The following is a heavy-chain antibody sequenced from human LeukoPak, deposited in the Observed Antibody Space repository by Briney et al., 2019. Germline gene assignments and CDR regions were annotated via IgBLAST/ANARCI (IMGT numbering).Heavy chain of an antibody. V-gene: IGHV4-39*01. J-gene: IGHJ3*02. Sequence: PSETLSLTCTVSGGSISSSSYYWGWIRQPPGKGLEWIGSIYYSGSTYYNPSLKSRVTISVDTSKNQFSLKLSSVTAADTAVYYCARHLPRTGLLACSSIQCGAFDIWGQGTMVTVSS. D-gene: IGHD6-6*01. CDR3: ARHLPRTGLLACSSIQCGAFDI. CDR2: IYYSGST. CDR1: GGSISSSSYY.